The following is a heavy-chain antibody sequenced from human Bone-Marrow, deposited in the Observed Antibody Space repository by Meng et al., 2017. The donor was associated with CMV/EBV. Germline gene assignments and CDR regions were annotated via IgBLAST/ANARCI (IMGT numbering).Heavy chain of an antibody. CDR2: IYSGGST. CDR3: AKDRTARPSYYFDY. D-gene: IGHD6-6*01. CDR1: GFTVSSNY. V-gene: IGHV3-53*05. Sequence: GGSLRLSCAASGFTVSSNYMSWVRQAPGKGLEWVSVIYSGGSTYYADSVKGRFTISRDNSKNTLYLQMNSLRAEDTAVYYCAKDRTARPSYYFDYWGQGTLVTVSS. J-gene: IGHJ4*02.